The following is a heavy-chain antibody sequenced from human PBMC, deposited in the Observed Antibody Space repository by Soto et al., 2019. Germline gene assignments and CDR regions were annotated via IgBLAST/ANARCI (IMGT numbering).Heavy chain of an antibody. Sequence: PSETLSLTCTVSGGSISSGGYYWSWIRQHPGKGLEWIGYIYYSGSTYYNPSLKSRVTISVDTSKNQFSLKLSSVTAADTAVYYCARERVDWNDPRLDYWGQGTLVTVSS. V-gene: IGHV4-31*03. D-gene: IGHD1-1*01. CDR2: IYYSGST. J-gene: IGHJ4*02. CDR1: GGSISSGGYY. CDR3: ARERVDWNDPRLDY.